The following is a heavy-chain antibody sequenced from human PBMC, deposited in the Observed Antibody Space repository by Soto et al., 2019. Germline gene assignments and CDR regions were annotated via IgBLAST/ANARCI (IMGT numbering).Heavy chain of an antibody. CDR3: ATIAAAGPGHYYYYGMDV. V-gene: IGHV1-69*13. CDR2: IIPLLSTT. CDR1: GGTLSNYS. D-gene: IGHD6-13*01. Sequence: ASVKVSCKASGGTLSNYSISWVRQAPGQGLEWMGGIIPLLSTTNNAQKFQDRVTITADESTSTAYMDLSSLRSEDTAVYYCATIAAAGPGHYYYYGMDVWGQGTTVTVSS. J-gene: IGHJ6*02.